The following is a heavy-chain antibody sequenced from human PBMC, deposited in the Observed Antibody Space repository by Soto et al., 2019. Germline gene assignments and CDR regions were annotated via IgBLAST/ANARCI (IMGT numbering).Heavy chain of an antibody. Sequence: SLRLSCAASGFTFSGYGMHWVRQAPGKGLEWVAVISYDGSNKYYADSVKGRFTISRDNSKNTLYLQMNSLRAEDTAVYYCAKDPKWLLSRLYYYYGMDVWGQGTTVTVSS. CDR3: AKDPKWLLSRLYYYYGMDV. J-gene: IGHJ6*02. CDR1: GFTFSGYG. CDR2: ISYDGSNK. D-gene: IGHD3-3*01. V-gene: IGHV3-30*18.